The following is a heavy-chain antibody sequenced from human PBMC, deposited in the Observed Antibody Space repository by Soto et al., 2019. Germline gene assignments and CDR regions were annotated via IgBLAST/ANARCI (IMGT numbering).Heavy chain of an antibody. CDR1: GFTISTFA. V-gene: IGHV3-23*01. Sequence: GGSLRLSCAASGFTISTFAMTWVRQAPGKGLESVCGMTGSGATIHYADSVRGRFTISKDNSKNALFLQMDYLRDEDTAIYYCAKDAVYNDGLWLMDSWGQGTLVTVSS. D-gene: IGHD2-21*01. CDR3: AKDAVYNDGLWLMDS. CDR2: MTGSGATI. J-gene: IGHJ4*02.